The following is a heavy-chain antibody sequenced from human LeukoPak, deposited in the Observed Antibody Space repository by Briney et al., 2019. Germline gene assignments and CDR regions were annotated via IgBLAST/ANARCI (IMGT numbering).Heavy chain of an antibody. J-gene: IGHJ4*02. Sequence: SETLSLTCAVYGGSFSGHYWSWIRQPPGKGLEWIGEINHSGSTNYNPSLKSRVTISVGTSKNQFSLKLSSVTAADTAVYYCARRVRGADDYWGQGTLVTVSS. CDR2: INHSGST. CDR1: GGSFSGHY. CDR3: ARRVRGADDY. V-gene: IGHV4-34*01.